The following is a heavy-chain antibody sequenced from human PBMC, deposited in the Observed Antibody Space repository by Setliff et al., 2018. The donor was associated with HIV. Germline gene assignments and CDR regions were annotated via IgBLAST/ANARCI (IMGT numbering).Heavy chain of an antibody. V-gene: IGHV4-61*09. Sequence: SETLSLTCTVFGGSINSDSYYWTWIRQPAGKGLEWIGHIHTSGSTNYNPSLKSRVTIPVDTFKNQFSLKLSSVTAADTAVYYCARRTPRLVDAFDIWGQGTMVTVSS. J-gene: IGHJ3*02. CDR2: IHTSGST. CDR3: ARRTPRLVDAFDI. CDR1: GGSINSDSYY. D-gene: IGHD6-19*01.